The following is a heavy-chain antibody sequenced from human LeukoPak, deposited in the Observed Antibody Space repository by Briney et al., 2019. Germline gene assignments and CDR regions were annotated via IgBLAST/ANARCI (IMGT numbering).Heavy chain of an antibody. CDR3: ARHGPRGAVGRAFDI. J-gene: IGHJ3*02. V-gene: IGHV4-59*08. D-gene: IGHD6-19*01. CDR1: GGSISSYY. CDR2: IYYSGST. Sequence: ETLSLTCTVSGGSISSYYWSWIRQPPGKGLEWIGYIYYSGSTNYNPSLKSRVTISVDTSKNQFSLKLSSVTAADTAVYYCARHGPRGAVGRAFDIWGQGTMVTVSS.